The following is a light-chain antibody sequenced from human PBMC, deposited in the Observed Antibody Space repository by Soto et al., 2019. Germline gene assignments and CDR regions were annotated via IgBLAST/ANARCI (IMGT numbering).Light chain of an antibody. CDR1: QSVSSD. Sequence: EIVMTRSPATLSVSPGERATLSCRASQSVSSDLAWYHQKPGQAPRLLFYGASSRVTGIPQRLSGSGSGTDFTLTISRLEPEDFAVYYCQQYGSSLTFGQGTRLEIK. V-gene: IGKV3-20*01. J-gene: IGKJ5*01. CDR3: QQYGSSLT. CDR2: GAS.